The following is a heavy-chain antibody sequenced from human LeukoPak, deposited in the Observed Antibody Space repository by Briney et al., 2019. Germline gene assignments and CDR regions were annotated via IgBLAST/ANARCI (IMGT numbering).Heavy chain of an antibody. J-gene: IGHJ6*03. CDR2: SHYTGSA. V-gene: IGHV4-59*01. CDR3: ARFGREYGSELYYYYMDV. D-gene: IGHD3-10*01. CDR1: GGSISTYF. Sequence: SETLSLTCTISGGSISTYFWSWLRQSPGKGLEWIGYSHYTGSANYKPSLMSRVTISLDPSKKQFSLQMISVTATDTAVYYCARFGREYGSELYYYYMDVWGKGTTVTVSS.